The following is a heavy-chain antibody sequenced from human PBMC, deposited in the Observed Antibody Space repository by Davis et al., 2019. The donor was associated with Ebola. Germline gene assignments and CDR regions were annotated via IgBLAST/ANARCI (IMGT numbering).Heavy chain of an antibody. CDR2: IYYSGST. V-gene: IGHV4-59*11. Sequence: PSETLSLTCTVSGGPISSHYWSWIRQPPGKGLEWIGYIYYSGSTNYNPSLKSRVTISVDTSKNQFSLKLSSVTAADTAMYYCAREALVPAAGNWFDPWGQGILVTVSS. CDR3: AREALVPAAGNWFDP. J-gene: IGHJ5*02. CDR1: GGPISSHY. D-gene: IGHD2-2*01.